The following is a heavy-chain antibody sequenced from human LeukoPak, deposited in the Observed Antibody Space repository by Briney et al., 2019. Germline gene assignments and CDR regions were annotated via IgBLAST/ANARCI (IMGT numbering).Heavy chain of an antibody. J-gene: IGHJ4*02. CDR2: IYPDNSET. CDR1: GYNFSRFW. Sequence: GESLKISCRTSGYNFSRFWIGWVRLMPGKGLEWMGIIYPDNSETKYSPSFQGQVTISADKSISTAYLQWSSLKASESAMYYCARITFGLYFFDYWAQGSLVAVSS. CDR3: ARITFGLYFFDY. D-gene: IGHD3-10*01. V-gene: IGHV5-51*01.